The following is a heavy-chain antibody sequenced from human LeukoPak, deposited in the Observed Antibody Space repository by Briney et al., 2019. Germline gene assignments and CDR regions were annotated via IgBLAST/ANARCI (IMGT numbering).Heavy chain of an antibody. CDR3: SSGGYCTSTSCYGEN. CDR2: IRSKVNNYAT. V-gene: IGHV3-73*01. D-gene: IGHD2-2*01. J-gene: IGHJ4*02. CDR1: GFTFSGSA. Sequence: GGSLKLSCAASGFTFSGSAMHWVRQASGKGLEWVGRIRSKVNNYATAYAASVKGRFTIPRDDSKNTAYLQMNSLKIEDTAVYFCSSGGYCTSTSCYGENWGQGTLVTVSS.